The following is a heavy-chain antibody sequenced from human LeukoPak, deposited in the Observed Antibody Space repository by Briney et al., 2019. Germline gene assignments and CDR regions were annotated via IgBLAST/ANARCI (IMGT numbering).Heavy chain of an antibody. CDR3: AKDRRCSGGGCYSWVS. J-gene: IGHJ4*02. CDR2: ISGSGGST. Sequence: PGGSLRLSCAASGFTFSSYAMSWVRQAPGKGLEWVSAISGSGGSTYYADSVKGRFTISRDNSKNTLYLQMNSLRAEDTAVYYCAKDRRCSGGGCYSWVSWGQGTLVTVSS. D-gene: IGHD2-15*01. CDR1: GFTFSSYA. V-gene: IGHV3-23*01.